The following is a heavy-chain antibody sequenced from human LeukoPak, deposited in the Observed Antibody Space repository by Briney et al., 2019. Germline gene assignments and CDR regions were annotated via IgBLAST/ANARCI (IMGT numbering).Heavy chain of an antibody. D-gene: IGHD5-12*01. V-gene: IGHV3-23*01. CDR3: ANLGGYDPLFDY. CDR2: ISGSGGST. J-gene: IGHJ4*02. Sequence: GGSLRLSCAASGFTFSSYAMSWVRQAPGKGLEWVSAISGSGGSTYYADSVKGRFTISRDNSKNTLYLQMNSLRAEDTAVYYCANLGGYDPLFDYWGQGTLVTVS. CDR1: GFTFSSYA.